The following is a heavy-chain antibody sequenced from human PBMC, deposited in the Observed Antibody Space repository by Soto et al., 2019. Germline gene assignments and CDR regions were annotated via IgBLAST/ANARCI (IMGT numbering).Heavy chain of an antibody. CDR1: GAAISSGGYY. Sequence: PSETLSRTCAVAGAAISSGGYYWSWIRQHPGRGLEGIGYMYYSGSTYYNPSLKSRVTISVDTSKNQFSLKLSSVTAADTAVYYCASTGRYCSSTSCYRDPYFDYWGQGTLVTVSS. V-gene: IGHV4-31*11. D-gene: IGHD2-2*01. CDR2: MYYSGST. J-gene: IGHJ4*02. CDR3: ASTGRYCSSTSCYRDPYFDY.